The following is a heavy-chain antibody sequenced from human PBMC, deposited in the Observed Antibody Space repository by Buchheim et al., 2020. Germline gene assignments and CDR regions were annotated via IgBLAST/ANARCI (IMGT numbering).Heavy chain of an antibody. V-gene: IGHV3-48*02. D-gene: IGHD3-3*01. J-gene: IGHJ6*03. Sequence: EVQLVESGEGLVQPGGSLRLSCAASAFTFSSYSMNWVRQAPGKGLEWVSYISSSSSTIYYADSVKGRFTISRDNAKNSLDLQMNSLRDEDTAVYYCARAIFGVGYYYMDVWGKGTT. CDR1: AFTFSSYS. CDR3: ARAIFGVGYYYMDV. CDR2: ISSSSSTI.